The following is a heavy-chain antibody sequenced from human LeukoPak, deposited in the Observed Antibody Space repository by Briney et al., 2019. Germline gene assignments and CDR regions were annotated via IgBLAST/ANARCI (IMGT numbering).Heavy chain of an antibody. CDR3: AKWPTFKARGYCTTTSCYYLDV. CDR2: ICGSGGNT. CDR1: GFTLSSYV. J-gene: IGHJ6*03. V-gene: IGHV3-23*01. Sequence: PGGALRLSRVDSGFTLSSYVMSWVRQAPGKGVEWVSGICGSGGNTYYAVSVKSRFTISRDNSKNTLYLQMNSLRAEDTALYYCAKWPTFKARGYCTTTSCYYLDVWGKGTTVTVSS. D-gene: IGHD2-2*01.